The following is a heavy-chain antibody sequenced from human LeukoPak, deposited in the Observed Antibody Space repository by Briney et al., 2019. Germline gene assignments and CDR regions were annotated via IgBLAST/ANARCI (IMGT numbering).Heavy chain of an antibody. D-gene: IGHD7-27*01. J-gene: IGHJ4*02. V-gene: IGHV3-23*01. CDR1: GFRFSNYA. CDR3: AKDGGLWVSAHWGDS. Sequence: GGSLRLSCAAAGFRFSNYAMGWVRQAPGKGLEWVSTITTSDGNTYYADSVKGRFTVSRDNSKNTLFLQMNSLRAEDTAVYYCAKDGGLWVSAHWGDSWGRGTLVTVSS. CDR2: ITTSDGNT.